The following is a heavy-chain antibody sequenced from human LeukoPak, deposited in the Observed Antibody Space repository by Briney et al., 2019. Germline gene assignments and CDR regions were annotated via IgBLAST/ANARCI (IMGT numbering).Heavy chain of an antibody. CDR3: AKERDYDFWSGYLNSFDY. CDR1: GFTFSSYA. J-gene: IGHJ4*02. V-gene: IGHV3-23*01. D-gene: IGHD3-3*01. CDR2: ISGSGGST. Sequence: PGGYLRLSCAASGFTFSSYAMSWVRQAPGKGLEWVSAISGSGGSTYYADSVKGRFTISRDNSKHTLYLQMNSLRAEDTAVYYCAKERDYDFWSGYLNSFDYWGQGTLVTISS.